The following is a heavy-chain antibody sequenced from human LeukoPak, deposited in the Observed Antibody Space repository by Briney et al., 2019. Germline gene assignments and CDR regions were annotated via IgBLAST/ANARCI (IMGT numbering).Heavy chain of an antibody. D-gene: IGHD3-3*01. CDR2: INPNSGGT. CDR3: ARTTGGHDFWRDSPHFDY. Sequence: ASVKVSCKASGYTFTGYYMHWVRQAPGQGLEGMGWINPNSGGTNYAQKFQGRVTMTRDTSISTAYMELSRLRSDDTAVYYCARTTGGHDFWRDSPHFDYWGQGTLVTVSS. J-gene: IGHJ4*02. CDR1: GYTFTGYY. V-gene: IGHV1-2*02.